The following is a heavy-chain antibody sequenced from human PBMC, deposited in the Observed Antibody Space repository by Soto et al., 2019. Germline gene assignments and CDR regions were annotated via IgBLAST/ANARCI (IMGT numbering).Heavy chain of an antibody. J-gene: IGHJ6*02. CDR2: MNPNSGNT. V-gene: IGHV1-8*01. CDR3: ASRYYYDSSGYYYYYGMDV. Sequence: ASVKVSCKASGYTFTSYDINWVRQATGQGLEWMGWMNPNSGNTGYAQKFQGRVTMTRNTSISTASMELSSLRSEDTAVYYCASRYYYDSSGYYYYYGMDVWGQGTTVTVSS. D-gene: IGHD3-22*01. CDR1: GYTFTSYD.